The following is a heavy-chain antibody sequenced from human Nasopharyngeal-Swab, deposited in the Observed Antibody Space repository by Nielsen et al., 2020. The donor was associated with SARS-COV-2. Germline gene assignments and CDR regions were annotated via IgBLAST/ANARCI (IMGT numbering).Heavy chain of an antibody. CDR2: IKQDGSEK. V-gene: IGHV3-7*01. Sequence: GESLKISCAASGFTFSSYWMSWVRQAPGKGLEWVANIKQDGSEKYYVDSVKGRFTISRDNAKNSLYLQMNSLRAEDTAVYYCARLVSGWYEVEYWGQGTLVTVSS. CDR3: ARLVSGWYEVEY. CDR1: GFTFSSYW. J-gene: IGHJ4*02. D-gene: IGHD6-19*01.